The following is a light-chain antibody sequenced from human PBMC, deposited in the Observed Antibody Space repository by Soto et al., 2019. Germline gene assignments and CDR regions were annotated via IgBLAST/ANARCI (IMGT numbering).Light chain of an antibody. Sequence: EIVLTQSPATLSVSPGERAAVXCRASQSVSRYLAWYQQKPGQAPRLLIYDASNRATGIPARFSGSGSGTDFTLTISSLEPEDFAVYYCQQRSNWPITFGQGTRLENK. V-gene: IGKV3-11*01. J-gene: IGKJ5*01. CDR3: QQRSNWPIT. CDR2: DAS. CDR1: QSVSRY.